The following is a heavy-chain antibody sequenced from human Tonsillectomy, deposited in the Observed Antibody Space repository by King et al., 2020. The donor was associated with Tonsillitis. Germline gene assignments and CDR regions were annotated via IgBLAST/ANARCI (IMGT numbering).Heavy chain of an antibody. CDR2: IIPMFGTA. J-gene: IGHJ5*02. CDR3: AREALLRYFDWLSNNWFDA. D-gene: IGHD3-9*01. Sequence: VQLVQSGAEVKKPGSSVKVSCKASGGTFSSYAISWVRQAPGQGLEWMGGIIPMFGTANYAQKFQGRVTITADESTSTAYIELSSLRSEDTALYYCAREALLRYFDWLSNNWFDAWGQGTLVTVSS. V-gene: IGHV1-69*01. CDR1: GGTFSSYA.